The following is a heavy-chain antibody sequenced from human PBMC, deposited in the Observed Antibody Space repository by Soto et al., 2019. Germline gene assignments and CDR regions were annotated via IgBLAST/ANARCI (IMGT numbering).Heavy chain of an antibody. D-gene: IGHD3-22*01. CDR2: MYFSGST. CDR3: ARDYYDSFFDY. Sequence: PSETLSLTCTVSGGSVSSYYWSWIRQPPGRGLEWIGYMYFSGSTNYNPSLKTRVTISVDTSKNQFSLKLSSVTAADTAVYYCARDYYDSFFDYWGQGTLVTVSS. CDR1: GGSVSSYY. J-gene: IGHJ4*02. V-gene: IGHV4-59*02.